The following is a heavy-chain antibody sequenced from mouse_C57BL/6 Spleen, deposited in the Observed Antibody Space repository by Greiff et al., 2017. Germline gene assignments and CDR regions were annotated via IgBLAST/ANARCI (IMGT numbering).Heavy chain of an antibody. J-gene: IGHJ2*01. Sequence: VQLQESGAELVKPGAPVKISCKASGYAFSSYWMNWVKQRPGKGLEWIGQIYPGDGDTNYNGKFKGKATLTADKSSSTAYMQLSSLTSEDSAVYFCARAEVYYGSSPLDYWGQGTTLTVSS. V-gene: IGHV1-80*01. CDR3: ARAEVYYGSSPLDY. D-gene: IGHD1-1*01. CDR2: IYPGDGDT. CDR1: GYAFSSYW.